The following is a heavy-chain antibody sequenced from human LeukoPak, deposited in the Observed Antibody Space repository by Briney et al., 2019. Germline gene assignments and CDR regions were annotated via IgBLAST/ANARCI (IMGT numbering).Heavy chain of an antibody. Sequence: ASVKVSCKASGYTFTSSDINWVRQATGQGLEWMGWMSPNSGNTGYAQKFQGRVTMTRNTSISTAYMELSSLRSEDTAVYYCALEVGQLGEGVDYWGQGTLVTVSS. V-gene: IGHV1-8*01. CDR1: GYTFTSSD. CDR2: MSPNSGNT. D-gene: IGHD6-13*01. J-gene: IGHJ4*02. CDR3: ALEVGQLGEGVDY.